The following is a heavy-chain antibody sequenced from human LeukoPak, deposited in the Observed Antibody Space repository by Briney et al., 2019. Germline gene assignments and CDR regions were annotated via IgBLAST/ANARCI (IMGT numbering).Heavy chain of an antibody. CDR3: ARAVGSFDWLPLFDY. CDR1: GGSFSDYN. Sequence: SETLSLTCAVYGGSFSDYNWNWVRQPPGKGLEWIGEINHSGATNYNPSLKSRVTISVDTSKNQFYLKLNSVTAADTAVYYCARAVGSFDWLPLFDYWGQGTLVTVSS. V-gene: IGHV4-34*01. D-gene: IGHD3-9*01. CDR2: INHSGAT. J-gene: IGHJ4*02.